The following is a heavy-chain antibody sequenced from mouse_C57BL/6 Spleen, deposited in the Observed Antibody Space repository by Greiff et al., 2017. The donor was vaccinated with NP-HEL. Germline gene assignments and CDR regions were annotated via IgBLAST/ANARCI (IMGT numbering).Heavy chain of an antibody. V-gene: IGHV1-52*01. CDR3: ARAELGQKAWCAY. Sequence: VQLQQPGAELVRPGSSVKLSCKASGYTFTSYWMHWVKQRPIQGLEWIGNIDPSDSETHYNQKFKDKATLTVDKSSSTAYMQLSSLTSEDSAVDYCARAELGQKAWCAYWGQGTLVTVSA. J-gene: IGHJ3*01. CDR2: IDPSDSET. CDR1: GYTFTSYW. D-gene: IGHD4-1*01.